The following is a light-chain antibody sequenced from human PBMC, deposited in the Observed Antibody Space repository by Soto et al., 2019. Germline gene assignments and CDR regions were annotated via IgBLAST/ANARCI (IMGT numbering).Light chain of an antibody. Sequence: EIVLTQSPGTLALSPGEGATFSCRASQSVSKYLAWYQQKPGQAPRLLIYGASSRATGIPDSFSGSGSGTDFTLTISRLEPEDFAVYYCQQYGGSPQTFGQGTKVDIK. V-gene: IGKV3-20*01. J-gene: IGKJ1*01. CDR3: QQYGGSPQT. CDR1: QSVSKY. CDR2: GAS.